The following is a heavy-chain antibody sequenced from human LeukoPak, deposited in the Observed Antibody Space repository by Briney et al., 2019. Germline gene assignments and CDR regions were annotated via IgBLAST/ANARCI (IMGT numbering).Heavy chain of an antibody. CDR1: GFTFSSYS. Sequence: GGSLRLSCAASGFTFSSYSMNWVRQAPGKGLEWVSYISSSSSTIYYADSVKGRFTISRDNSKNTLYLQMNSLRGEDTAVYYCAKEKFIGWYYFDYWGQGALVTVSS. CDR3: AKEKFIGWYYFDY. J-gene: IGHJ4*02. V-gene: IGHV3-48*01. CDR2: ISSSSSTI. D-gene: IGHD6-19*01.